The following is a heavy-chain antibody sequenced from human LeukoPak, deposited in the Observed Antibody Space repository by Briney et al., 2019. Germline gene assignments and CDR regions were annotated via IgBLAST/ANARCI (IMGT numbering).Heavy chain of an antibody. CDR2: ISSSGSTI. Sequence: GGSLRLSCAASGFTFSDYYMSWIRQAPGKGLEWASYISSSGSTIYYADSVKGRFTISRDNAKNSLYLQMNSLRAEDTAVYYCASQNSTSSGYYYYYYMDVWGKGTTVTVSS. CDR3: ASQNSTSSGYYYYYYMDV. D-gene: IGHD3-22*01. CDR1: GFTFSDYY. J-gene: IGHJ6*03. V-gene: IGHV3-11*04.